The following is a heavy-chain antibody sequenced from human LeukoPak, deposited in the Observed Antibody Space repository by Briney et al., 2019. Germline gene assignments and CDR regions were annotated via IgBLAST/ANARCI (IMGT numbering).Heavy chain of an antibody. D-gene: IGHD3-22*01. V-gene: IGHV3-21*01. CDR2: ISSSSSYI. CDR1: GFTFSSYS. J-gene: IGHJ4*02. Sequence: GGSLRLSCAASGFTFSSYSMNWVRQAPGKGLEWVSSISSSSSYIYYADPVKGRFTISRDNAKNSLYLQMNSLRAEDTAVYYCARGYDSGQPDFDYWGQGTLVTVSS. CDR3: ARGYDSGQPDFDY.